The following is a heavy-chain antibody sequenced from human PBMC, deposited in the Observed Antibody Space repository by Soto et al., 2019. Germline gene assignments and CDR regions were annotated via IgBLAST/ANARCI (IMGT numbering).Heavy chain of an antibody. J-gene: IGHJ4*02. D-gene: IGHD5-18*01. CDR1: GFSLSNAKMG. CDR2: IFSNDEK. Sequence: QVTLKESGPVLVKPTETLTLTCTVSGFSLSNAKMGVSWIRQPPGKALEWLAHIFSNDEKSYTTSLKSRLTHSKDTSKSQVVLTMTNIDPVDTATYYCARTVDTTMVFSRFDYWGQGTLVTVSS. CDR3: ARTVDTTMVFSRFDY. V-gene: IGHV2-26*01.